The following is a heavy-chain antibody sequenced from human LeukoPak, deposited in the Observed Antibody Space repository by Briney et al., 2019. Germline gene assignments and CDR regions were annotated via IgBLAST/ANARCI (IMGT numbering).Heavy chain of an antibody. CDR1: GFSFSSCA. CDR3: AKFSPYGGIVY. V-gene: IGHV3-23*01. CDR2: ISGNGGST. J-gene: IGHJ4*01. D-gene: IGHD4-23*01. Sequence: GGSLRLSCAASGFSFSSCAMSWVRQAPAKGLEWVSAISGNGGSTFYADSVKGRFTISRDNSKNTQSLQMSSLRAEDTAVYYCAKFSPYGGIVYWGQGTLVTVSS.